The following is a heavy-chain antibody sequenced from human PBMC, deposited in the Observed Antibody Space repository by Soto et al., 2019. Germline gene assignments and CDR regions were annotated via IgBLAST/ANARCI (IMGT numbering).Heavy chain of an antibody. CDR1: GGTFSSYT. D-gene: IGHD1-1*01. J-gene: IGHJ4*02. CDR3: ASSYATTKELVD. Sequence: SVKVSCKASGGTFSSYTISWVRQAPGQGLEWMGRIIPILGIASYAQKFQGRVTITADKSTSTAYMELSSLRSEDTAVYYCASSYATTKELVDWGQGTLVTVSS. V-gene: IGHV1-69*02. CDR2: IIPILGIA.